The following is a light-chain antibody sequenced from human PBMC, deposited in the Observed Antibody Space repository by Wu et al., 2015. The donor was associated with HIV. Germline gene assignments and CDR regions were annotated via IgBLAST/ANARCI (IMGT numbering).Light chain of an antibody. V-gene: IGKV3-20*01. CDR2: GAS. CDR1: QSVSSSY. J-gene: IGKJ1*01. Sequence: EIVLTQSPGTLSLSPGERATLSCRASQSVSSSYLAWYQQKPGQTPRLLIYGASSRATGIPDRFSGRGSGTDFTLTISRLEPEDVAVYYCQQYGSSRWTFGQGPRWKS. CDR3: QQYGSSRWT.